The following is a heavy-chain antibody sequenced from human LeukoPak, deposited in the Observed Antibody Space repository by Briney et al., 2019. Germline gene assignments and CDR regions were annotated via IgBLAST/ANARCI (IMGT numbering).Heavy chain of an antibody. CDR2: IYSGGST. Sequence: PGGSLRLSCAASGFTFSSYAMHWVRQAPGKGLEWVSVIYSGGSTYYADSVRGRFTISRDNSKNTLYLQMNSLGAEDTAVYYCARVSYYDSSGYYFLSYVVYWGQGTLVTVSS. CDR1: GFTFSSYA. CDR3: ARVSYYDSSGYYFLSYVVY. V-gene: IGHV3-53*01. J-gene: IGHJ4*02. D-gene: IGHD3-22*01.